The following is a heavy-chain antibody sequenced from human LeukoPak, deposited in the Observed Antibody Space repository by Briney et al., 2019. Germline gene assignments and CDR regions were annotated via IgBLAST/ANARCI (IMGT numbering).Heavy chain of an antibody. Sequence: GGSLRLSCAASGFIFSSYSMNWVRQDPGKGLEWVSSISSSSSYIYYADSVKGRFTISRDNAKNSLYLQMNSLRAEDTAVYYCARIYGSGSYYDYWGQGTLVTVSS. D-gene: IGHD3-10*01. CDR3: ARIYGSGSYYDY. J-gene: IGHJ4*02. CDR1: GFIFSSYS. V-gene: IGHV3-21*01. CDR2: ISSSSSYI.